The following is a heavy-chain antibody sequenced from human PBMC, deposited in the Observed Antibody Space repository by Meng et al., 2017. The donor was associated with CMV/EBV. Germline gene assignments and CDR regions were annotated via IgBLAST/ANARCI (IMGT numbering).Heavy chain of an antibody. J-gene: IGHJ3*02. CDR2: IIPILGIA. V-gene: IGHV1-69*10. CDR3: AREGYYDSSGYSPDAFDI. CDR1: PFSSYA. D-gene: IGHD3-22*01. Sequence: PFSSYAISWVRQAPGQGLEWMGGIIPILGIANYAQKFQGRVTITADKSTNTAYMELSSLRSEDTAVYYCAREGYYDSSGYSPDAFDIWGQGTMVTVSS.